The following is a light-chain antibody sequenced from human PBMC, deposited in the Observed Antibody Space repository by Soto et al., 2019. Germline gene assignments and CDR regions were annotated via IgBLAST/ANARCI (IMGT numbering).Light chain of an antibody. J-gene: IGLJ2*01. CDR1: SSDIGTFNY. CDR3: CSYAAGDSFK. CDR2: DVF. V-gene: IGLV2-11*01. Sequence: QSVLTQPPSVSGSPGHSVTISCIGTSSDIGTFNYVSWHQQRPGKAPRLIIYDVFQRPSGVPDRFSASKSGITASLTISGLQAEDEAGYYCCSYAAGDSFKFGGGTKVTV.